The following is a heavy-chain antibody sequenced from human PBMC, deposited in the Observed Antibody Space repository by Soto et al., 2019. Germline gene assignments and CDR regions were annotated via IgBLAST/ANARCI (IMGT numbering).Heavy chain of an antibody. Sequence: EVQLFESGGGLVQPGGSLRLSCEASGFTFSIYAMSWVRQAPGKGLEWVSAIGGSGDRTYYADSVKGRFTISRDNSKNTRYLQMNSLRAEDTAVYYCAKEGGGGATAFDYWGQGTLVTVSS. CDR3: AKEGGGGATAFDY. V-gene: IGHV3-23*01. J-gene: IGHJ4*02. D-gene: IGHD1-26*01. CDR1: GFTFSIYA. CDR2: IGGSGDRT.